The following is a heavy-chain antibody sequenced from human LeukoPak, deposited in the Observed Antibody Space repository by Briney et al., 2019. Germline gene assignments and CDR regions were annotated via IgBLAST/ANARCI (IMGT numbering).Heavy chain of an antibody. D-gene: IGHD3-16*01. J-gene: IGHJ4*02. CDR3: AKASWVSSTDAVR. V-gene: IGHV3-23*01. CDR2: IRGNGET. CDR1: GYSFTSYW. Sequence: GESLKISCKGSGYSFTSYWIGWVRQGPARGLEWVSSIRGNGETFYADSVKGWFTLSSDSSRNTVYFQLNNLRVEDTAIYYCAKASWVSSTDAVRWGQGTLVTVSS.